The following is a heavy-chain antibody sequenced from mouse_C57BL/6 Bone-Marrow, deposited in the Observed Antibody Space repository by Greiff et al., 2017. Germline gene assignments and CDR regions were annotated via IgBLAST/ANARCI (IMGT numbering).Heavy chain of an antibody. CDR1: GYAFSSSW. CDR3: ARGGSSSSYWYFDV. D-gene: IGHD1-1*01. CDR2: IYPGDGDT. Sequence: VQLQQSGPELVQPGASGKISCKASGYAFSSSWLNWVKQRPGTGLEWIGRIYPGDGDTNYNGKFKGKATLTADKSSSTAYIQLSSLTSEDSAVYFCARGGSSSSYWYFDVWGTGTRVNVPS. V-gene: IGHV1-82*01. J-gene: IGHJ1*03.